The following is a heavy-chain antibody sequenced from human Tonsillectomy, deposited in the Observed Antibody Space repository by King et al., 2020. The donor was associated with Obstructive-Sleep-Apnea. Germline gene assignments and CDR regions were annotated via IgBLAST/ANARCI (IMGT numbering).Heavy chain of an antibody. D-gene: IGHD1-26*01. CDR2: IYYTGST. J-gene: IGHJ4*02. CDR1: GGSISRGVNY. CDR3: ARALAVGAIVGYFDY. Sequence: VQLQESGPGLVKPSQTLSLTCTVSGGSISRGVNYWSWICQPPGKGLEWIGYIYYTGSTYYNPSLKSRIAISVDTSTNQFSLQLSSVTAADTAVYYCARALAVGAIVGYFDYWGQGTLVTVSS. V-gene: IGHV4-30-4*01.